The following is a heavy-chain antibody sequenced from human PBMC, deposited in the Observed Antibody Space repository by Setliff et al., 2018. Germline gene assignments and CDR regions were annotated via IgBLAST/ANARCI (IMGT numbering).Heavy chain of an antibody. Sequence: ASVKVSCKSSGYTFTSYGISWMRQAPGQGLEWMGWSSAYNGKTQYAQKFQGRVTMTTDTSTSTAYMELMSLTSDDTALYYCARSPPNRGVGQGHHMDVWGKGTSVTVSS. CDR2: SSAYNGKT. D-gene: IGHD1-26*01. CDR1: GYTFTSYG. CDR3: ARSPPNRGVGQGHHMDV. J-gene: IGHJ6*03. V-gene: IGHV1-18*01.